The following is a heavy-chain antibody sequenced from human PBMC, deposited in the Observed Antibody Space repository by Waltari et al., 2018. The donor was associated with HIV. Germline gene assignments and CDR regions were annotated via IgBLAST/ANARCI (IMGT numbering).Heavy chain of an antibody. V-gene: IGHV1-2*06. CDR2: INLNSGDT. D-gene: IGHD3-22*01. Sequence: QVPLVQSGAEVKRPRASVKVSCKASGYPFPAYSMHWVRQAPGQGLEWMGRINLNSGDTNYGQKFQGRVTMTRDTSISTAYMELSRLRSDDTAVYYCARDSYYYDSSGFFPDFWGQGTLVTVSS. CDR3: ARDSYYYDSSGFFPDF. J-gene: IGHJ4*02. CDR1: GYPFPAYS.